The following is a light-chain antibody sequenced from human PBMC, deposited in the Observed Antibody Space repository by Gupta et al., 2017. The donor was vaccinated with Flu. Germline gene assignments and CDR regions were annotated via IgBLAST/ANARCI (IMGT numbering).Light chain of an antibody. V-gene: IGLV1-44*01. Sequence: ANIGTNAVHWYQQVPGTAPKLLIYDNNQRPSGVPDRFSGSKSGTSASLAISGLQSEDEADYYCAAWDDSLNGHYVFGTGTEFTVL. CDR2: DNN. CDR1: ANIGTNA. CDR3: AAWDDSLNGHYV. J-gene: IGLJ1*01.